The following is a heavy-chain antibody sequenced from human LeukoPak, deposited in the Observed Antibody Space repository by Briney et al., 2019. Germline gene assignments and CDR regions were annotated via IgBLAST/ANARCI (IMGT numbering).Heavy chain of an antibody. CDR2: IYYSGST. CDR1: GGSISSSSYY. D-gene: IGHD3-10*01. J-gene: IGHJ3*02. V-gene: IGHV4-39*07. Sequence: SETLSLTCTVSGGSISSSSYYWGWIHQPPGKGLEWIGSIYYSGSTYYNPSLKSRVTISVDTSKNQFSLKLSSVTAADTAVYYCARDASLNMELFLRYDAFDIWGQGTMVTVSS. CDR3: ARDASLNMELFLRYDAFDI.